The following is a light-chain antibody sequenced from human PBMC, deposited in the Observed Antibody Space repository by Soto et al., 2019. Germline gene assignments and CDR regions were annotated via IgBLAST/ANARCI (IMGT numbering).Light chain of an antibody. CDR1: SSNIGNNY. V-gene: IGLV1-51*01. Sequence: QSVLTQPPSLSAAPGQSVTISCAGNSSNIGNNYVAWYQLLPGTAPKLLIYDTYKRPSGIPDRFSASKSGTSATLAITGLQASDEADYYCVAWDGRRGGVFGEGTQLT. CDR3: VAWDGRRGGV. CDR2: DTY. J-gene: IGLJ2*01.